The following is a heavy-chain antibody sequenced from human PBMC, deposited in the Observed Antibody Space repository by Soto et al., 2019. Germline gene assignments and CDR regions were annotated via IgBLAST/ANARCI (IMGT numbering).Heavy chain of an antibody. Sequence: PGGSLRLSCAVSGVTFSDYYMSWIRQAPGKGLEWVSYISGTSVYTNYADSVKGRFTISRDNAKNSVYLQMSSLRAEDTAVYYCARESETGATWFDPWGQGTLVTVSS. CDR2: ISGTSVYT. CDR1: GVTFSDYY. V-gene: IGHV3-11*06. J-gene: IGHJ5*02. CDR3: ARESETGATWFDP.